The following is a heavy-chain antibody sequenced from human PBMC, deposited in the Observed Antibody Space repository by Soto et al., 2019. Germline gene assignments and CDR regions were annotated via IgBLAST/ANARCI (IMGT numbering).Heavy chain of an antibody. J-gene: IGHJ5*02. CDR3: ARLYETGGDVPTPDWFDP. Sequence: SETLSLTCAVSGGSISSGGYSWSWIRQPPGKGLEWIGYIYHSGSTYYNPSLKSRVTISVDTSKNQFSLKLSSVTAADTAVYYCARLYETGGDVPTPDWFDPWGQGTLVTVSS. V-gene: IGHV4-30-2*01. CDR2: IYHSGST. CDR1: GGSISSGGYS. D-gene: IGHD2-21*01.